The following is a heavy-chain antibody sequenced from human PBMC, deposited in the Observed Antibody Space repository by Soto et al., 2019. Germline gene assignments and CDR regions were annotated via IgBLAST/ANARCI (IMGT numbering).Heavy chain of an antibody. D-gene: IGHD3-10*01. J-gene: IGHJ4*02. Sequence: LRLSCAASGFTFSSYSMNWVRQAPGKGLEWVSSISSSSSYIYYADSVKGRFTISRDNAKNSLYLQMNSLRAEDTAVYYCARDKISSYGSGNDYWGQGILVTVSS. CDR1: GFTFSSYS. CDR2: ISSSSSYI. V-gene: IGHV3-21*01. CDR3: ARDKISSYGSGNDY.